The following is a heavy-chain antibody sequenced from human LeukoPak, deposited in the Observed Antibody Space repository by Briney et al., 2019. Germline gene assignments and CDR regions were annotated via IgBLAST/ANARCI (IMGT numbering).Heavy chain of an antibody. CDR3: RGEEELQDWFDY. D-gene: IGHD1-26*01. Sequence: PSETLSLTCTVSGGSISSSSYYWGWIRQPPGKGLEWIGSIYYSGSTYYNPSLKSRVTISVDTSKNQFSLKLSSVTAADTAVYYCRGEEELQDWFDYWGQGTLVTVSS. CDR2: IYYSGST. CDR1: GGSISSSSYY. J-gene: IGHJ4*02. V-gene: IGHV4-39*07.